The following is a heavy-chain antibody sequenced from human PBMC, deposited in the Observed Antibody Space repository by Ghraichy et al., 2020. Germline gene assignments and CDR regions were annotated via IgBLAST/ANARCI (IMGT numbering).Heavy chain of an antibody. Sequence: ASVKVSCKASGYTFTSYAMHWVRQAPGQRLEWMGWINAGNGNTKYSQKFQGRVTITRDTSASTAYMELSSLRSEDTAVYYCARDASYYYDSIGWFDPWGQGTLVTVSS. CDR2: INAGNGNT. CDR1: GYTFTSYA. V-gene: IGHV1-3*01. J-gene: IGHJ5*02. D-gene: IGHD3-22*01. CDR3: ARDASYYYDSIGWFDP.